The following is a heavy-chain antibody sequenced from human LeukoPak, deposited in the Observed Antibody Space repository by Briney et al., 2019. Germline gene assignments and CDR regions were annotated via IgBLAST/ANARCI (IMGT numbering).Heavy chain of an antibody. Sequence: GASVKVSCKASGYTFTSYGISWVRQAPGQGLEWMGWISAYNGNTNYAQKLQGRVTMTTDTSTSTAYMELRSLRSDDTAVYYCARDGGMAVAAGSLDYWGQGTLVTVSS. CDR3: ARDGGMAVAAGSLDY. V-gene: IGHV1-18*01. CDR1: GYTFTSYG. J-gene: IGHJ4*02. CDR2: ISAYNGNT. D-gene: IGHD6-19*01.